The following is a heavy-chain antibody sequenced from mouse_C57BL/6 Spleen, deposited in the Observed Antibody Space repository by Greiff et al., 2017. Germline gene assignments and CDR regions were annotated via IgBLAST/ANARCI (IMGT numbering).Heavy chain of an antibody. Sequence: QVQLQQSGAELVKPGASVKISCKASGYAFSSYWMNWVKQRPGKGLEWIGQIYPGDGDTNYNGKFKGKAILTADKSSSTAYMQLSSLTSEDSAVYFCARSSYYGSSVFDYWGQGTTLTVSS. V-gene: IGHV1-80*01. J-gene: IGHJ2*01. CDR3: ARSSYYGSSVFDY. D-gene: IGHD1-1*01. CDR1: GYAFSSYW. CDR2: IYPGDGDT.